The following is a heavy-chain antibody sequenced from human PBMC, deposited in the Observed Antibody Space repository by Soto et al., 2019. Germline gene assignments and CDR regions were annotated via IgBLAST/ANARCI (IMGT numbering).Heavy chain of an antibody. Sequence: QVQLQESGPGLVKPSETLSLTCTVSGGSISSYYWSWIRQPAGKGLEWIGRIYTSGSTNYNPSLKSRVTMSVDTSKNHFSLKLSSVTAADTAVYYCARGIGFLDYYDYGMDVWGQGTTVTVSS. CDR3: ARGIGFLDYYDYGMDV. D-gene: IGHD3-3*01. V-gene: IGHV4-4*07. CDR2: IYTSGST. J-gene: IGHJ6*02. CDR1: GGSISSYY.